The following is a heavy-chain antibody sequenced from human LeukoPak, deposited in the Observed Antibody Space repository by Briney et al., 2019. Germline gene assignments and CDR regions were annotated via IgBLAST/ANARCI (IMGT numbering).Heavy chain of an antibody. V-gene: IGHV4-4*07. Sequence: KPSETPSLTCTVSGGSISSYYWSWIRQPAGKGLEWIGRIYTSGSTNYNPSLKSRVTMSVDTSKNQFSLKLSSVTAADTAVYYCARDGGTTVIVLDAFDIWGQGTMVTVSS. J-gene: IGHJ3*02. CDR3: ARDGGTTVIVLDAFDI. CDR1: GGSISSYY. CDR2: IYTSGST. D-gene: IGHD4-11*01.